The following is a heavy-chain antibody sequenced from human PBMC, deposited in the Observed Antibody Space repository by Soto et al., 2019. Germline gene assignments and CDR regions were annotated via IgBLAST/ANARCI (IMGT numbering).Heavy chain of an antibody. D-gene: IGHD3-10*01. V-gene: IGHV4-39*01. CDR2: IYYSGST. J-gene: IGHJ4*02. Sequence: SETLSLTCTVSGGSISSSSYYWGWIRQPPGKGLEWIGSIYYSGSTYYNPSLKSRVTISVDTSKNQFPLKLSSVTAADTAVYYCARHGGGSGSYYNVRYYFDYWGQGTLVTVSS. CDR1: GGSISSSSYY. CDR3: ARHGGGSGSYYNVRYYFDY.